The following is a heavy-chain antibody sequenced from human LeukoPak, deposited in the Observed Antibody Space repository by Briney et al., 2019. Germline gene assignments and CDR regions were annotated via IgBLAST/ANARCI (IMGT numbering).Heavy chain of an antibody. J-gene: IGHJ4*02. CDR2: INQVGTET. Sequence: GGSLRLSCAVSGFTFSNFYMSWVRQAPGRGLEWVANINQVGTETFYVDSVKGRFTVSRDNARNSLYLQMSSLRAEDTAVYYCTQLLLRGPTAWGQGTLVTVSS. D-gene: IGHD2-15*01. V-gene: IGHV3-7*01. CDR1: GFTFSNFY. CDR3: TQLLLRGPTA.